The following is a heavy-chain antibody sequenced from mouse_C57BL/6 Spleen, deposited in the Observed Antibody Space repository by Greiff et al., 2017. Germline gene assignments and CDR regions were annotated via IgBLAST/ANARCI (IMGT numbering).Heavy chain of an antibody. CDR1: GYTFTSYW. Sequence: QVQLQHPGTELVKPGASVKLSCKASGYTFTSYWMHWVKQRPGQGLEWIGNINPSNGGTNYNEKFKSKATLTVDKSSSTAYMQLSSLTSEDSAVYYCARYYDYDDGYYYAMDYWGQGTSVTVSS. CDR2: INPSNGGT. J-gene: IGHJ4*01. V-gene: IGHV1-53*01. D-gene: IGHD2-4*01. CDR3: ARYYDYDDGYYYAMDY.